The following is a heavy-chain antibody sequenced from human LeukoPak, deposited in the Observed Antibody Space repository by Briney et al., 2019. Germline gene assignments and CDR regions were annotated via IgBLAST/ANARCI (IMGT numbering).Heavy chain of an antibody. D-gene: IGHD5-12*01. V-gene: IGHV4-30-4*08. CDR3: ARVGYSGYPPQQLVDY. Sequence: SQTLSLTCTVSGGSISSGDYYWSWIRQPPGKGLEWIGYIYYSGSTYYNPSLNSRVTISVDTSKNQFSLKLSSVTAADTAVYYCARVGYSGYPPQQLVDYWGQGTLVTVSS. J-gene: IGHJ4*02. CDR2: IYYSGST. CDR1: GGSISSGDYY.